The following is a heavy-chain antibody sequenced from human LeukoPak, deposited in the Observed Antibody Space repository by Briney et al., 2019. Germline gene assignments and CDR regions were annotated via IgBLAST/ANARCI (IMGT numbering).Heavy chain of an antibody. V-gene: IGHV4-61*01. CDR1: GGSVSSGSYY. J-gene: IGHJ4*02. CDR3: ARENPGWELSHLFDY. CDR2: IYYSGST. Sequence: SETLSLTCTVSGGSVSSGSYYWSWIRQPPGKGLEWIGYIYYSGSTNYNPSLKSRVTISVDTSKNQFSLKLSSVTAADTAVYYCARENPGWELSHLFDYWGRGTLVTVSS. D-gene: IGHD1-26*01.